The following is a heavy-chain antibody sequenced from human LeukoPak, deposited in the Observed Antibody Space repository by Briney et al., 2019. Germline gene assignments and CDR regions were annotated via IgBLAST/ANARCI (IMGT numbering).Heavy chain of an antibody. CDR3: TRRMYSSSSVYYYYMDV. V-gene: IGHV3-73*01. D-gene: IGHD6-6*01. CDR2: IRSKANSYAT. Sequence: GGSLRLSCAASGFTFSGSAMHWVRQASGKGLEWVGRIRSKANSYATAYAASVKGRFTISRDDSKNTAYLQMNSLKTEDTAVYYCTRRMYSSSSVYYYYMDVWGKGTTVTVSS. J-gene: IGHJ6*03. CDR1: GFTFSGSA.